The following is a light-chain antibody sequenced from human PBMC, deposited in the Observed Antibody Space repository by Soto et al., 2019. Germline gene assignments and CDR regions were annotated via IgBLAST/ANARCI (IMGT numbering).Light chain of an antibody. V-gene: IGKV3-20*01. CDR1: QSISTSY. CDR2: GTS. CDR3: QQYGRSPQT. Sequence: EIVLTQSPGTLSLSPVQRAPLPCKASQSISTSYFSWYQQRPGQAPRLLIFGTSNRAAGIPGRFSGSGSGTDFTLTISRLEPEDFAVYYCQQYGRSPQTFGPGTKVDIK. J-gene: IGKJ1*01.